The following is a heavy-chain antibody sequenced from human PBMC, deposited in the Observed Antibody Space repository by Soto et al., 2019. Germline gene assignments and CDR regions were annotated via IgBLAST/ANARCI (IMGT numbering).Heavy chain of an antibody. CDR3: AKSLFGGPDI. CDR2: ISGGGGDT. D-gene: IGHD2-15*01. Sequence: VGSLRLSCAASRFTFSTYAMSWVRQAPGKGLEWVSGISGGGGDTSYADSVRGRFTCSRDNSKNTLYLQMNSLRAEDTALYYCAKSLFGGPDIWGQGTMVTVSS. J-gene: IGHJ3*02. V-gene: IGHV3-23*01. CDR1: RFTFSTYA.